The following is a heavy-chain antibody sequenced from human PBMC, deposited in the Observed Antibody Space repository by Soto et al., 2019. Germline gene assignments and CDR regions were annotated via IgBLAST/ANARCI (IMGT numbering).Heavy chain of an antibody. CDR3: AQVNSAYAPIDY. CDR2: IYHSGST. J-gene: IGHJ4*02. V-gene: IGHV4-4*02. Sequence: QVQLQESGPGLVKPSGTLSLTCAVSGGSISSSNWWSWVRQPPGKGLEWIGEIYHSGSTNYNPSLKRRVTISVDKSKNQFSLKLTSVPAADTAVYYCAQVNSAYAPIDYWGQGTLVTVSS. CDR1: GGSISSSNW. D-gene: IGHD5-12*01.